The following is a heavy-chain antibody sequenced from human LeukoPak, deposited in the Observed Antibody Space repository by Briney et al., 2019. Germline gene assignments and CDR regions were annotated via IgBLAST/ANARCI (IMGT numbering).Heavy chain of an antibody. D-gene: IGHD1-26*01. J-gene: IGHJ4*02. Sequence: GGSLRLSYAASGFTFSSYAMHWVRQAPGKGLEWVAVISYDGSNKYYADSVKGRFTISRDNSKNTPYLQMNSLRAEDTAVYYCARGGKWELLRSSEYWGQGTLVTVSS. CDR2: ISYDGSNK. V-gene: IGHV3-30*04. CDR3: ARGGKWELLRSSEY. CDR1: GFTFSSYA.